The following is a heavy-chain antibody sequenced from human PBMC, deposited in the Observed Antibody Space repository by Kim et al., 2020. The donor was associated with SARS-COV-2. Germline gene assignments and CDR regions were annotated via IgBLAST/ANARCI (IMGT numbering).Heavy chain of an antibody. J-gene: IGHJ6*01. Sequence: GGSLRLSCAASGLRFSDFSWNWIRQAPGKGLEWISYISVSGKFIYYADSVKGRFIISRDXTEESVLLEMTGLRPDDTGVYYCARGGXTVPEXDYYGMDV. CDR2: ISVSGKFI. CDR1: GLRFSDFS. D-gene: IGHD6-19*01. V-gene: IGHV3-11*01. CDR3: ARGGXTVPEXDYYGMDV.